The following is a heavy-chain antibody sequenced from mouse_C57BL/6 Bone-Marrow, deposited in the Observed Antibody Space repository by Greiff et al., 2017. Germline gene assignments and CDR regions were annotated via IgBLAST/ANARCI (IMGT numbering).Heavy chain of an antibody. D-gene: IGHD1-1*01. CDR1: GYTFTSYW. V-gene: IGHV1-64*01. J-gene: IGHJ1*03. Sequence: VQLQQPGAELVKPGASVKLSCKASGYTFTSYWMHWVKQRPGQGLEWIGMIHPNSGSTNYNEKFKSKATLTVDKSSSTAYMQLSSLTSEDSAVYYCARSSSTVVATDWYCDVWGTGTTVTVSS. CDR2: IHPNSGST. CDR3: ARSSSTVVATDWYCDV.